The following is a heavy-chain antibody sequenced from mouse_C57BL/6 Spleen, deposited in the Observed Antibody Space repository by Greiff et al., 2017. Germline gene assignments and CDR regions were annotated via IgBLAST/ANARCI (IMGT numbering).Heavy chain of an antibody. J-gene: IGHJ4*01. CDR2: IYPGSGST. D-gene: IGHD1-1*01. CDR1: GYTFTSYW. V-gene: IGHV1-55*01. Sequence: QVQLQQPGAELVKPGASVKMSCKASGYTFTSYWITWVKQRPGQGLEWIGDIYPGSGSTNYNEKFKSKATLTVDTSSGTAYMQLSSLTSEDSAVYYCARRDYYGSRHYAMDYWGQGTSVTVSS. CDR3: ARRDYYGSRHYAMDY.